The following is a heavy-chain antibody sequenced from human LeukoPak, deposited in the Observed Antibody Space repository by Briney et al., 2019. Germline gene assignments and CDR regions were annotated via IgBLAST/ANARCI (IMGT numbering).Heavy chain of an antibody. CDR1: GYTFTSYD. CDR2: MNPNSGNT. V-gene: IGHV1-8*01. CDR3: ARGPVEAVYGVSTED. D-gene: IGHD5/OR15-5a*01. J-gene: IGHJ6*02. Sequence: GASVKVSCKASGYTFTSYDINWVRQATGQGLEWMGWMNPNSGNTGYAQKFQGRVSMTRDTSISTAYMELSSLRSEDTAVYYCARGPVEAVYGVSTEDWGPGITVTVSS.